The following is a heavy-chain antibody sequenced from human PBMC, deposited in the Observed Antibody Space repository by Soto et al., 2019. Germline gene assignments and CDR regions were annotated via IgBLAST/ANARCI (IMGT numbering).Heavy chain of an antibody. D-gene: IGHD5-12*01. J-gene: IGHJ6*02. V-gene: IGHV3-21*01. CDR3: ARVIRGYRTANYYYYRMDV. CDR2: ISRDSDYK. CDR1: AFTFSSYP. Sequence: XGSLRLSCSVSAFTFSSYPMNWIRQTPGKGLDWVSSISRDSDYKHYADSLKGRFTISRDNAQSSLYLQINSLRADDTAVYYCARVIRGYRTANYYYYRMDVCGQRNTVTVSS.